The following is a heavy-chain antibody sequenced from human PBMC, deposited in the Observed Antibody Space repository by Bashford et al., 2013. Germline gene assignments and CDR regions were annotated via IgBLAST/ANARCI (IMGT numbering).Heavy chain of an antibody. CDR2: IRSKAYGGTT. CDR3: SRAQLAVDTAIETTGYYGMDV. J-gene: IGHJ6*02. CDR1: GDSFSGYY. V-gene: IGHV3-49*03. Sequence: LSLTCAVSGDSFSGYYWNWIRQAPGKGLEWVGFIRSKAYGGTTEYAASVKGRFSISRDESKSIVYLQMNSLKIEDTAVYYCSRAQLAVDTAIETTGYYGMDVWGQGTTVTVSS. D-gene: IGHD5-18*01.